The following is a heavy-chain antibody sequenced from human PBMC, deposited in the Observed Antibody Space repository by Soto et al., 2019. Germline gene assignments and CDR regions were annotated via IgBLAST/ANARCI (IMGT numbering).Heavy chain of an antibody. CDR3: ARMLKTGNSDWIQIDY. J-gene: IGHJ4*02. D-gene: IGHD5-18*01. Sequence: SGPTLVNPTQTLTLTCTVSGFALTTTGMRVTCIRQPPGKALEWLALIEWGDDKNYNTSLMTRLTLSKDTSKNQVVLTMTNMDPVDTGTYYCARMLKTGNSDWIQIDYWGQGTLVTVSS. CDR1: GFALTTTGMR. CDR2: IEWGDDK. V-gene: IGHV2-70*01.